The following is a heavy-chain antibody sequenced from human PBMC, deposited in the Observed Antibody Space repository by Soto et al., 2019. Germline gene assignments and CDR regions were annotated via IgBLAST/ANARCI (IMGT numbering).Heavy chain of an antibody. CDR2: IKHDGSEK. Sequence: PGGSLRLSCAASGFTFSSYWMSWVRQAPGKRLEWVANIKHDGSEKYYVDSVEGRFTISRDNGKNSLYLQMSSLRAEDTAVYYCARNRIGSRWHREYFQHWGQGTLVTVSS. CDR1: GFTFSSYW. D-gene: IGHD6-13*01. V-gene: IGHV3-7*03. J-gene: IGHJ1*01. CDR3: ARNRIGSRWHREYFQH.